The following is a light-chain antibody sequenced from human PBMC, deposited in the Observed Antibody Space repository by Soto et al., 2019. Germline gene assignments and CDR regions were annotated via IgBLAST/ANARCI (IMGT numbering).Light chain of an antibody. CDR1: LSVASN. Sequence: EVGMSQSPAYLSMSPGERATLSCRASLSVASNLAWYQQKPGQAPRLLIYGASTRATGIPARFSGSGSGTEFTLAISALQSEDFAVYYCQQYNNWPPTFGQGTKV. J-gene: IGKJ1*01. CDR2: GAS. CDR3: QQYNNWPPT. V-gene: IGKV3-15*01.